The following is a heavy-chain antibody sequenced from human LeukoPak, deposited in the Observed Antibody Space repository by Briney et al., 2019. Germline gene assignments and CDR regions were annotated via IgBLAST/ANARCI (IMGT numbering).Heavy chain of an antibody. Sequence: GGSLRLSCAASGFTFSNYAMIWVRQAPGKGLEWVSSISSSSSYIYYADSVKGRFTISRDNAKNSLYLQMNSLRAEDTAVYYCARDRVEMATTLFSYWGQGTLVTVSS. CDR3: ARDRVEMATTLFSY. CDR2: ISSSSSYI. CDR1: GFTFSNYA. V-gene: IGHV3-21*01. D-gene: IGHD5-24*01. J-gene: IGHJ4*02.